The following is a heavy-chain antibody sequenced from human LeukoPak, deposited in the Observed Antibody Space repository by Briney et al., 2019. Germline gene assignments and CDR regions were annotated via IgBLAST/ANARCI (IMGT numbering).Heavy chain of an antibody. CDR3: AKSRSSIASALNY. D-gene: IGHD6-6*01. J-gene: IGHJ4*02. V-gene: IGHV3-23*01. CDR1: GFTFISYA. Sequence: PGGSLRLSCAASGFTFISYAMTWVRRAPGKGLEWVSTISGSGGSGSSTYYADSVKGRVTISRDNSNNTLYLQMNSLRAEDTAVYYCAKSRSSIASALNYWGQGTLVTVSS. CDR2: ISGSGGSGSST.